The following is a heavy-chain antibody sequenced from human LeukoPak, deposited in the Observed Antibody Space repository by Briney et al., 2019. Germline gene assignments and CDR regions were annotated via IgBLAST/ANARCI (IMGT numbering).Heavy chain of an antibody. J-gene: IGHJ4*02. CDR2: IYYSGST. CDR3: ARATDFWSAYFDY. D-gene: IGHD3-3*01. V-gene: IGHV4-59*01. Sequence: SETLSLTCTVSGGSISSYYWSWIRQPPGKGLEWIGYIYYSGSTNYNPSLKSRVTISVDTSKNQFSLKLSSVTAADMAVYYCARATDFWSAYFDYWGQGTLVTVSS. CDR1: GGSISSYY.